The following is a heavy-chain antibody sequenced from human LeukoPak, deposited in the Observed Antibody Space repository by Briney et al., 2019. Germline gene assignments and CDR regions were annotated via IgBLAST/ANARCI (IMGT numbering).Heavy chain of an antibody. CDR3: ARLRVSGSYLYYFDY. V-gene: IGHV4-4*09. CDR2: ILTSGTT. J-gene: IGHJ4*02. CDR1: NGSISSYH. D-gene: IGHD1-26*01. Sequence: SETLSLTCTVSNGSISSYHWSWVRQPPGKGLEWIGYILTSGTTNYNPSLKSRRTISVDTSKNQFTLKLSSVTAADTAVYYCARLRVSGSYLYYFDYWGQGTLVTVSS.